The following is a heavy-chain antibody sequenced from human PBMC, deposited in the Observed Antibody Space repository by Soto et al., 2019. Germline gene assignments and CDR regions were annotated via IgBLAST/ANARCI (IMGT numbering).Heavy chain of an antibody. D-gene: IGHD3-10*01. CDR1: GGSISSDY. CDR3: ARYYGSGTYLT. V-gene: IGHV4-59*08. Sequence: QVQLQESGPGLVKPSETLSLTCTVSGGSISSDYWNWIRQAPGKGLEWIGYIYYNGNANYNPSLRSRVTLSPDTSKNQFSLKLSSVTAADTAVYYCARYYGSGTYLTWGQGTLVTVSS. CDR2: IYYNGNA. J-gene: IGHJ4*02.